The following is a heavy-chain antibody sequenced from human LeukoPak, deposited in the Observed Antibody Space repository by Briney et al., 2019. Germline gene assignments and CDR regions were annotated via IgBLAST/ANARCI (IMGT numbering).Heavy chain of an antibody. V-gene: IGHV1-8*01. Sequence: ASVKVSCKASGYTFTSYDINWVRQATGQGLEWMGWMNPNSGNTGYAQNFQGRVTMTRNTSVTTAYMELNSLISEDTAVYYCARGPLGEVGIVRMDVWGQGTTVTVSS. CDR3: ARGPLGEVGIVRMDV. CDR1: GYTFTSYD. J-gene: IGHJ6*02. CDR2: MNPNSGNT. D-gene: IGHD1-26*01.